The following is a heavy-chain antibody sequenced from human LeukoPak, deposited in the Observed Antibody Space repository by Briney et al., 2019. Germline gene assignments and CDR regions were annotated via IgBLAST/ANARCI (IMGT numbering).Heavy chain of an antibody. CDR3: ARGGWYHYYGLDV. D-gene: IGHD6-19*01. CDR2: INGDGSDT. V-gene: IGHV3-74*01. J-gene: IGHJ6*02. CDR1: GFTFSSYW. Sequence: GGSLRLSCAASGFTFSSYWMHWVRQAPGKGLVWVSRINGDGSDTSYADSVKGRFTISRDNAKNTLYLQMNSLRVEDTAVYYCARGGWYHYYGLDVWGQGTTVTVSS.